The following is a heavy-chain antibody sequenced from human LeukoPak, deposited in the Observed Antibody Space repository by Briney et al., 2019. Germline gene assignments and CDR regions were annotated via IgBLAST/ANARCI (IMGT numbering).Heavy chain of an antibody. Sequence: GGSLSHSCAASGFTFSSYEMNWVRQAPGKGLEWVSYISSSGSTIYYADSVKGRFTISRDNSKNTLYLQMNSLRAEDTAAYHCAKGRNEDGDAALNYWGEGTLLTVSS. CDR1: GFTFSSYE. D-gene: IGHD4-17*01. J-gene: IGHJ4*02. CDR2: ISSSGSTI. CDR3: AKGRNEDGDAALNY. V-gene: IGHV3-48*03.